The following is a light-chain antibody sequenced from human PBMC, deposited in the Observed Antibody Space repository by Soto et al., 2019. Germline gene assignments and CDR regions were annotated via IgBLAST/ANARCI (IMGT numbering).Light chain of an antibody. CDR2: EGS. V-gene: IGLV2-23*01. CDR3: CSYAGSSTYVV. J-gene: IGLJ2*01. Sequence: QSALTQPASVSGSPGQSITISCTGTSSDVGSYNLVSWYQQHPGKAPKLMIYEGSKRPSGVSNRFSGSKYGNTASLTISGLQGEDEADYYCCSYAGSSTYVVFGGGTKLTVL. CDR1: SSDVGSYNL.